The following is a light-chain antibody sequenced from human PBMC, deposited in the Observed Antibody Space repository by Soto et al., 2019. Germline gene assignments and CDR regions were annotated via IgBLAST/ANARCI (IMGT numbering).Light chain of an antibody. CDR1: QSISNW. CDR3: QQYDTYPWT. J-gene: IGKJ1*01. Sequence: MQMTQSPSTLPASLGDRVAMTCRASQSISNWLAWYQQKPGTAPKVLIYHASNLQSGVPSRFSGSGSGTEFTLTISRLQPDDFVTYFCQQYDTYPWTFGQGTKVDIK. CDR2: HAS. V-gene: IGKV1-5*01.